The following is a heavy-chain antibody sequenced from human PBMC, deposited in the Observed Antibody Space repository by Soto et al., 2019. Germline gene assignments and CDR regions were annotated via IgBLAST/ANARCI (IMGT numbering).Heavy chain of an antibody. D-gene: IGHD6-13*01. Sequence: WGSLLVSCAASGFTFSIYAMSWVRQAPGKGLEWVSAISGSGGSTYYADSVKGRFTISRDNSKNTLYLQMNSLRAEDTAVYYCAKDRAAAAGPQDTFDYWGQGTMVTVSS. CDR3: AKDRAAAAGPQDTFDY. CDR2: ISGSGGST. J-gene: IGHJ4*02. V-gene: IGHV3-23*01. CDR1: GFTFSIYA.